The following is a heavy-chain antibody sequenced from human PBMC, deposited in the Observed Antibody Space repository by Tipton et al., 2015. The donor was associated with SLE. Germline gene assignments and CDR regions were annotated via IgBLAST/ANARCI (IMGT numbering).Heavy chain of an antibody. Sequence: GLVKPSETLSLSCSVSGGSISGHYWSWIRQPPGKGLEWIGNVHYSGSTNYNAFLKSRVTISVDTSKNQFSLRLSSVTAADTAVYFCARARFWSGFYFDNWGQGTLVSVSS. V-gene: IGHV4-59*11. J-gene: IGHJ4*02. CDR1: GGSISGHY. CDR2: VHYSGST. CDR3: ARARFWSGFYFDN. D-gene: IGHD3-3*01.